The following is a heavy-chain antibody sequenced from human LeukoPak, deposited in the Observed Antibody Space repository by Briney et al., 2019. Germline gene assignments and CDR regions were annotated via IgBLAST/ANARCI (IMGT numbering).Heavy chain of an antibody. V-gene: IGHV1-69*01. CDR3: ARDFREGDAFDI. CDR1: GGTFSSYG. Sequence: SVKVSCKASGGTFSSYGIGWVRQAPGQGLEWMGGIIPVFGRTNYAQKFLGRVTIGADSTNTAYMELSSLRSEDTAVYYCARDFREGDAFDIWGQGTMVTVSS. CDR2: IIPVFGRT. J-gene: IGHJ3*02.